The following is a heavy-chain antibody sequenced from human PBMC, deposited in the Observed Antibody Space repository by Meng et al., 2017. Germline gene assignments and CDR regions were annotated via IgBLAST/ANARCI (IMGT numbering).Heavy chain of an antibody. CDR3: ARADGSGSLWLFDY. D-gene: IGHD3-10*01. V-gene: IGHV1-46*01. J-gene: IGHJ4*02. CDR2: INPSGGST. CDR1: GYTFTSYY. Sequence: ASVKVSCKASGYTFTSYYMHWVRQAPGQGLEWMGIINPSGGSTSYAQKFQGRVTMTRDTSIGTAYMELSRLRSDDTAVYYCARADGSGSLWLFDYWGQGTLVTVSS.